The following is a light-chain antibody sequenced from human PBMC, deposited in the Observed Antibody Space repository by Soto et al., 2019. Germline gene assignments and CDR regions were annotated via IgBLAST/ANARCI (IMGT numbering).Light chain of an antibody. J-gene: IGKJ1*01. CDR1: QGIRDA. V-gene: IGKV1-17*01. Sequence: DLQMTQSPSSLSASVGDRVTITCPASQGIRDALGWYQQKPGKAPKRLIYAASSLQSGVTSRFSGSGSGTEFTLTISSLQPEDFATYYCLQHNSYPQTFGQGTKVEIK. CDR2: AAS. CDR3: LQHNSYPQT.